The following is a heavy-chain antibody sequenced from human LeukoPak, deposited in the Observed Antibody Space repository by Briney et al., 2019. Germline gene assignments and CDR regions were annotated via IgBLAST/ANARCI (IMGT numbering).Heavy chain of an antibody. CDR1: GFTFSSYS. CDR2: ISSSSSYI. V-gene: IGHV3-21*01. CDR3: ARGLGAEGVIVLMVYAMPYYFDY. J-gene: IGHJ4*02. Sequence: GGSLRLSCAASGFTFSSYSMNWVRQAPGKGLEWVPSISSSSSYIYYADSVKGRFTISRDNAKNSLYLQMNSLRAEDTAVYYCARGLGAEGVIVLMVYAMPYYFDYWGQGTLVTVSS. D-gene: IGHD2-8*01.